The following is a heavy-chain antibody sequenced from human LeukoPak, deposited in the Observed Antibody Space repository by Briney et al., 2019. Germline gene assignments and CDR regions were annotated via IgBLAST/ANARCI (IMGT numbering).Heavy chain of an antibody. CDR1: GGSISSYY. CDR2: IYYSGST. J-gene: IGHJ4*02. Sequence: RSETLSLTCTVSGGSISSYYWSWIRQPPGKGLEWIGYIYYSGSTNYNPSLKSRVTISVDTSKNQFSLKLSSVTAADTAVYYCASQPLYYYGSGSLPAFDYWGQGTLVTVSS. D-gene: IGHD3-10*01. V-gene: IGHV4-59*01. CDR3: ASQPLYYYGSGSLPAFDY.